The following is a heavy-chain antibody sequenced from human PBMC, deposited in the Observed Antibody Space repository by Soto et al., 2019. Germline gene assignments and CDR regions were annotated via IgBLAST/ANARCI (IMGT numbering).Heavy chain of an antibody. CDR2: INHSGST. CDR3: ARGQGFGELLEGRAFDI. CDR1: GGSFSGYY. V-gene: IGHV4-34*01. D-gene: IGHD3-10*01. J-gene: IGHJ3*02. Sequence: ASETLSLTCAVYGGSFSGYYWSWIRQPPGKGLEWIGEINHSGSTNYNPSLKSRVTISVDTSKNQFSLKLSSVTAADTAVYYCARGQGFGELLEGRAFDIWGQGTMVTVSS.